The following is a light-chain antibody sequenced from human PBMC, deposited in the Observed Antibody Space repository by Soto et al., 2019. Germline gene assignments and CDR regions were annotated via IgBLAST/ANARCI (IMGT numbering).Light chain of an antibody. CDR3: QQSYSTPET. CDR2: AAS. J-gene: IGKJ1*01. V-gene: IGKV1-39*01. CDR1: QSISSY. Sequence: DIQMTQSPSSLSASVGDRVTITCRASQSISSYLNWYQQKPGKAPKLLXYAASSLQSGVPSRFSGSGSGTDFTLTISSLQPEDFETYYCQQSYSTPETFGQGTKVDIK.